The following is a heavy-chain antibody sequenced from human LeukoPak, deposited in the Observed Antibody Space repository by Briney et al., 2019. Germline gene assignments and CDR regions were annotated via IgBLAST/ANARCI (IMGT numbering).Heavy chain of an antibody. J-gene: IGHJ4*02. D-gene: IGHD1-7*01. CDR2: ISGSGGST. CDR3: AREEGTGTSDY. V-gene: IGHV3-23*01. CDR1: GFTFSSYA. Sequence: GGSLRLSCAASGFTFSSYAMSWVRQAPEKGLEWVSAISGSGGSTYYADSVKGRFTISRDNAKNSLYLQMNSLRAEDTAVYYCAREEGTGTSDYWGQGTLVTVSS.